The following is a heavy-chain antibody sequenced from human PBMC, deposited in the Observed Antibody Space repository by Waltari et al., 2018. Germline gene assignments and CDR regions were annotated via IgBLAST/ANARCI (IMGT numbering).Heavy chain of an antibody. CDR2: TNTNTENP. CDR1: GYTFTSHA. CDR3: ARELLGGGAFDS. V-gene: IGHV7-4-1*02. J-gene: IGHJ4*02. D-gene: IGHD3-16*01. Sequence: QVQLVQSGSELKKPGASVKVSCKASGYTFTSHAMNWVRQAPGQGLEFMGWTNTNTENPFCAQGSTGRFAFPLNPAPSTAYMEINSLKAEDTAVYYCARELLGGGAFDSWGQGTLVTVSS.